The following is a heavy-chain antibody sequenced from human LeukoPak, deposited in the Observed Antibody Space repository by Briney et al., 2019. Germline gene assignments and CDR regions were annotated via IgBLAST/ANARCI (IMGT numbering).Heavy chain of an antibody. V-gene: IGHV1-46*01. Sequence: ASVKVSCKASGYTFTSYYMHWVRQAPGQGLEWTGIINPSGGSTSYAQKFQGRVTMTRDTSTSTVYMELSSLRSDDTAVYYCARAVVGATRGIDYWGQGTLVTVSS. CDR1: GYTFTSYY. CDR2: INPSGGST. J-gene: IGHJ4*02. D-gene: IGHD1-26*01. CDR3: ARAVVGATRGIDY.